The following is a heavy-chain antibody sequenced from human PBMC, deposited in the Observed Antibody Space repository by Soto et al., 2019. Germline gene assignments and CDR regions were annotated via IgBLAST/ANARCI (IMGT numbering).Heavy chain of an antibody. D-gene: IGHD6-19*01. CDR2: ISYDGSNK. CDR1: GCTFSSYA. J-gene: IGHJ4*02. V-gene: IGHV3-30-3*01. Sequence: QVQLVESGGGVVQPGRSLRLSCAASGCTFSSYAMHWVRQAPGKGLEWVAVISYDGSNKYYADSVKGRFTISRDNSKNTLYLQMNSLRAEDTAVYYCAREPRDSSGWYSYFDYWGQGTLVTVSS. CDR3: AREPRDSSGWYSYFDY.